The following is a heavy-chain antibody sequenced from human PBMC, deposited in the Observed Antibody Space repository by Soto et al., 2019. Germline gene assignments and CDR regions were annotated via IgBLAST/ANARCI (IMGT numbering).Heavy chain of an antibody. CDR2: IYYSGST. CDR1: GGSISSGGYY. CDR3: ARGGAMVRGVISWFDP. V-gene: IGHV4-31*03. J-gene: IGHJ5*02. D-gene: IGHD3-10*01. Sequence: SETLSLSCTVSGGSISSGGYYWSWIRQHPGKGLEWIGYIYYSGSTYYNPSLKSRVTISVDTSKNQFSLKLSSVTAADTAVYYCARGGAMVRGVISWFDPWGQGTLVTVSS.